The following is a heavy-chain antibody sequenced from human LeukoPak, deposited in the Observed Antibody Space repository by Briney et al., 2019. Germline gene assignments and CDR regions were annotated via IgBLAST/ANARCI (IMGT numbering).Heavy chain of an antibody. D-gene: IGHD3-10*01. Sequence: SETLSLTCTVSGGSIRSYYWSWIRQPAGKGLEWIGRIYTSGSTNYNPSLKSRVTMSVDTSKNQFSLKLSSVTAADTAVYYCARLWFGEVSAGFDPWGQGTLVTVSS. CDR3: ARLWFGEVSAGFDP. V-gene: IGHV4-4*07. CDR1: GGSIRSYY. CDR2: IYTSGST. J-gene: IGHJ5*02.